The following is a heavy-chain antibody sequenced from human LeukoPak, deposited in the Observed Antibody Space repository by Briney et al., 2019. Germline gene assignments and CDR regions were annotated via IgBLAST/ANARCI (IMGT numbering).Heavy chain of an antibody. J-gene: IGHJ3*01. Sequence: PGGSLRLSCAASGFTFSVAAMTWVRQAPGKGLEWVSLIGASGGSTYYADSVKGRFTISRDNSKNTLSLQMNSLRVEDTAMYFCAKDIQLSTWGLGTMVTVSS. CDR1: GFTFSVAA. CDR3: AKDIQLST. CDR2: IGASGGST. D-gene: IGHD5-24*01. V-gene: IGHV3-23*01.